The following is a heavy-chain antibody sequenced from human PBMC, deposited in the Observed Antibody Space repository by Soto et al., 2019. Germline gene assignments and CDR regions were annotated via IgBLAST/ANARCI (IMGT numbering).Heavy chain of an antibody. CDR3: ARAGDDFWSGYPD. V-gene: IGHV1-3*01. CDR1: GYTFTSYA. Sequence: ASVKVSCKASGYTFTSYAMHWVRQAPGQRLEWLGWINAGNGNTKFSQKFQGRFTFTRDTSASTAYMELSSLRSEDTAVYYCARAGDDFWSGYPDWGQGTLVTVSS. D-gene: IGHD3-3*01. J-gene: IGHJ4*02. CDR2: INAGNGNT.